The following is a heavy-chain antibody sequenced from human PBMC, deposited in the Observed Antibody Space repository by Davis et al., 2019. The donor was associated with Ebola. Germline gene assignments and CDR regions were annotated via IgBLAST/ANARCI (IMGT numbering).Heavy chain of an antibody. J-gene: IGHJ4*02. CDR2: ISAYLGNT. CDR1: GYTFTSYA. CDR3: ARDRSLFLIGFFDY. D-gene: IGHD2/OR15-2a*01. Sequence: ASVKVSCKASGYTFTSYAMHWVRQAPGQRLEWMGWISAYLGNTNYAQKLQGRVTMTTDTSTSTAYMELRSLRSDDTAVYYCARDRSLFLIGFFDYWGQGTLVTISS. V-gene: IGHV1-18*01.